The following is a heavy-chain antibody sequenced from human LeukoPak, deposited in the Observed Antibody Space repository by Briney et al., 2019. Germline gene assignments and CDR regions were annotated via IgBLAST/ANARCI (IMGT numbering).Heavy chain of an antibody. CDR2: INHSGST. Sequence: TSETLSLTCAVYGGSFSDYYWTWIRQPPGKGLEWIGEINHSGSTNYNPSLKSRVTISVDTSKKQFFLRLNSVTATDTAVYYCARHYGPWGQGTLVTVSS. D-gene: IGHD3-16*01. CDR1: GGSFSDYY. V-gene: IGHV4-34*01. J-gene: IGHJ4*02. CDR3: ARHYGP.